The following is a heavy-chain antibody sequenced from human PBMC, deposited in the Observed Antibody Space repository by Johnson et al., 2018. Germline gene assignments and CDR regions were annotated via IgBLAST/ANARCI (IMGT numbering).Heavy chain of an antibody. J-gene: IGHJ6*03. CDR2: ISSSSSTI. CDR3: ARGPPMTTVTTFYYYYMDV. D-gene: IGHD4-17*01. V-gene: IGHV3-48*01. CDR1: GFTISSYW. Sequence: VQLQESGGGLVQPGGSLRLSCAASGFTISSYWMHWVRQAPGKGLEWVASISSSSSTIYYADSVKGRFTLSRDNAKNSLYVQMNSLRAEDTAVYYCARGPPMTTVTTFYYYYMDVWGKGTTVTVSS.